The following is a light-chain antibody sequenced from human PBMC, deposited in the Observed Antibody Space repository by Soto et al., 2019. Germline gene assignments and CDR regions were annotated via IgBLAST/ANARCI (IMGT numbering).Light chain of an antibody. CDR1: QTITNK. Sequence: DIQMTQTPSSLSASVGDRVTIICRASQTITNKLNWYRQKPGKVPKLLIYDASTLQSGVPSRFSGSGSGTDFTLTISSLQPEDLAIYYCQQSFTSPYTFGHGTKLEI. V-gene: IGKV1-39*01. CDR3: QQSFTSPYT. CDR2: DAS. J-gene: IGKJ2*01.